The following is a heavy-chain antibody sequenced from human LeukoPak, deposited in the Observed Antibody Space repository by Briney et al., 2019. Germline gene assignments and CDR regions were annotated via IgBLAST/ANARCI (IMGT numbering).Heavy chain of an antibody. D-gene: IGHD5-24*01. CDR2: ISYDGSNK. Sequence: PGRSLRLSCAASGFTFSSYGMHWVRQAPGKGLEWVAVISYDGSNKYYADSVKGRFTISRDNSKNTLYLQMNGLRAEDTAVYYCAKNRDGYNFLLDYWGQGTLVTVSS. V-gene: IGHV3-30*18. J-gene: IGHJ4*02. CDR3: AKNRDGYNFLLDY. CDR1: GFTFSSYG.